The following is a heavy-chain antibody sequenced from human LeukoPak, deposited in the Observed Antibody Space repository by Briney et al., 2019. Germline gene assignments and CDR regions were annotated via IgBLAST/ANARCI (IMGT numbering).Heavy chain of an antibody. Sequence: ASVKVSCKASGYTFTSYDINWVRQATGQGLEWMGWMNPNSGNTGYAQKFQGRVAMTRNTSITTAYMELSSLRSEDTAVYYCARAGVVTARYYYMDVWGKGTTVTVSS. CDR2: MNPNSGNT. CDR3: ARAGVVTARYYYMDV. V-gene: IGHV1-8*01. CDR1: GYTFTSYD. J-gene: IGHJ6*03. D-gene: IGHD2-21*02.